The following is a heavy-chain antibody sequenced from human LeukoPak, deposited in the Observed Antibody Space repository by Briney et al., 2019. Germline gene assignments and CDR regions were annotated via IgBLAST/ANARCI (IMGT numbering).Heavy chain of an antibody. V-gene: IGHV3-72*01. Sequence: GGSLRLSCAASGFTFSDHYMDWVRQAPGKGLEWVGRTRNKANSYTTEYAASVKGRFTISRDDSKNSLYLQMNSLKTEDTAVYYCARAGGSTYYFDYWGQGTLVTVSS. CDR1: GFTFSDHY. D-gene: IGHD2-2*01. CDR3: ARAGGSTYYFDY. J-gene: IGHJ4*02. CDR2: TRNKANSYTT.